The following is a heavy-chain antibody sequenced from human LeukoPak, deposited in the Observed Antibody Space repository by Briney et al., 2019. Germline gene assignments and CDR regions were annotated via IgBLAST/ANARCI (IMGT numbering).Heavy chain of an antibody. Sequence: SETLSLTCSVSGGXISNYYCSWIRQPPGKGLEWIGYIYYSESTNYNPSLKSRVTISVDTSKNQFSLKLSSVTAADTAVYYCARGGYCSSTTCSGFDPWGQGTLVTVSS. J-gene: IGHJ5*02. D-gene: IGHD2-2*03. CDR2: IYYSEST. CDR3: ARGGYCSSTTCSGFDP. CDR1: GGXISNYY. V-gene: IGHV4-59*01.